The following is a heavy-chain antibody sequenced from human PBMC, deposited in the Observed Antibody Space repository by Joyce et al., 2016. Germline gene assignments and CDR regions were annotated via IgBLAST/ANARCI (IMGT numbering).Heavy chain of an antibody. J-gene: IGHJ3*01. V-gene: IGHV3-15*01. Sequence: DVQLVESGGGFVKPGGSLRLSCAASGFSFTDIWMTWVRQAPGKGREWVGRVKSKADGGTEEYAAPVKGRFTISRDDSKQMLYLQMNSLKTEDTAVYYCATYNNKYAFYYWGQGIIVTVSS. CDR2: VKSKADGGTE. CDR1: GFSFTDIW. D-gene: IGHD4-11*01. CDR3: ATYNNKYAFYY.